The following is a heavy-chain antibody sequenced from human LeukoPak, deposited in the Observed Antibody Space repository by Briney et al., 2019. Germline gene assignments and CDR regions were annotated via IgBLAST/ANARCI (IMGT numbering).Heavy chain of an antibody. Sequence: GASVKVSCKASGYTFPGHHIHWVRQAPGQGLEWMGWINPKNGGTNYAQKFQGRVTMTRDTSTSTVYMELSSLRSEDTAVYSCARPNGSPSTVAAHSFDYWGQGTLVTVSS. CDR1: GYTFPGHH. D-gene: IGHD6-19*01. V-gene: IGHV1-2*02. CDR2: INPKNGGT. J-gene: IGHJ4*02. CDR3: ARPNGSPSTVAAHSFDY.